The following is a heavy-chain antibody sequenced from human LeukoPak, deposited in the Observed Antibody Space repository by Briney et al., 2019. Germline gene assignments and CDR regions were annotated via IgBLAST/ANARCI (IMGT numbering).Heavy chain of an antibody. CDR3: ARPGEYCSRNRCSPNDGFHI. CDR1: GYTFTSYY. Sequence: GASVKVSCKASGYTFTSYYMHWVRQAPGQGLEWMGIINPSGGSTSYAQKFQGRVTMTRDTSTSTVYMELSSLRSEDTAVYYCARPGEYCSRNRCSPNDGFHIWGQGTMVTVSS. J-gene: IGHJ3*02. V-gene: IGHV1-46*01. D-gene: IGHD2-2*01. CDR2: INPSGGST.